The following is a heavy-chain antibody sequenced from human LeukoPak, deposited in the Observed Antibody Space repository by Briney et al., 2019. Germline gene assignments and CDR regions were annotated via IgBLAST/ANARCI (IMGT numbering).Heavy chain of an antibody. CDR2: ISYDGSNK. CDR3: AKEYVWGSYRYRVPWFDP. J-gene: IGHJ5*02. D-gene: IGHD3-16*02. V-gene: IGHV3-30*18. CDR1: GFTFSSYG. Sequence: GRSLRLSCAVSGFTFSSYGMHCVRQAPGKGLEWVAVISYDGSNKYYGDSVKGRFTISRDNSKNTLYLQMNSLRAEDTAVYYCAKEYVWGSYRYRVPWFDPWGQGTLVTVSS.